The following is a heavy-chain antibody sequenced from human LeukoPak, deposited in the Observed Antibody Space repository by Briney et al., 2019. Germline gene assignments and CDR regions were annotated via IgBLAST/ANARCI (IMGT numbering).Heavy chain of an antibody. Sequence: GGSLRLSCVVSGFNFSNYWMRWVRQAPGKGLEWVANIKEDGSEKDYVDSVKGRFTISRDNAKMSLFLQMNSLRAEDTAEYYCASQYCVDGICSSPFDYWGQGTLVTVSS. D-gene: IGHD2-15*01. CDR3: ASQYCVDGICSSPFDY. CDR2: IKEDGSEK. J-gene: IGHJ4*02. V-gene: IGHV3-7*01. CDR1: GFNFSNYW.